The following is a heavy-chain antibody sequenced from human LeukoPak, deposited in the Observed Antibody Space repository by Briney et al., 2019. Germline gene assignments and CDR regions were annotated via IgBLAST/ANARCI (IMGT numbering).Heavy chain of an antibody. D-gene: IGHD6-13*01. CDR1: GFTFSSYG. CDR3: AKQNIAAAGRLDYYYYYMDV. J-gene: IGHJ6*03. V-gene: IGHV3-30*02. CDR2: IRYDGSNK. Sequence: GGSLRLSCAASGFTFSSYGMHWVRQAPGKGLEWVAFIRYDGSNKYYADSVKGRFTISRDNSKNTLYLQMNSLRAEDTAVYYCAKQNIAAAGRLDYYYYYMDVWGKGTTVTISS.